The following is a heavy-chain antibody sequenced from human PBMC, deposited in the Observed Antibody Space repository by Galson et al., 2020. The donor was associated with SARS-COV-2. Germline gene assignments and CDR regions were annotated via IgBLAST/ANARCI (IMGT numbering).Heavy chain of an antibody. Sequence: TGGSLRFSCAASGFTFSTYSMNWVRQAPGKGLEWVSFISSSSSYIYYADSVKGRFTISRDNAKNSLYLQMNRLRAEDTAVYYCARAQLRTIFGVGSEALDAVDLWGQGTMVTVSS. D-gene: IGHD3-3*01. V-gene: IGHV3-21*01. CDR2: ISSSSSYI. CDR1: GFTFSTYS. CDR3: ARAQLRTIFGVGSEALDAVDL. J-gene: IGHJ3*01.